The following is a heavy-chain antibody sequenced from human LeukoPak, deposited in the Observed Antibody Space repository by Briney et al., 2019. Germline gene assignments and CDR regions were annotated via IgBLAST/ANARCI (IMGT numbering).Heavy chain of an antibody. V-gene: IGHV3-30*18. CDR1: GFTFSTYG. J-gene: IGHJ6*03. Sequence: GRSLRLSCAASGFTFSTYGMHWVRQAPGKGLEWVAVISYDGSNKYYADSVKGRFTISRDNSKNTLYLQMNSLRAEDTAVYYCAKQGPIHYYMDVWGKGTTVTVSS. CDR2: ISYDGSNK. CDR3: AKQGPIHYYMDV.